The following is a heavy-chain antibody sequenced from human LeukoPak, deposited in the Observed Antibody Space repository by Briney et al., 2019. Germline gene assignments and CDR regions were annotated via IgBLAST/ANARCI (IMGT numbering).Heavy chain of an antibody. CDR1: GLTFSSYG. CDR3: AREEWLDAFDI. J-gene: IGHJ3*02. D-gene: IGHD6-19*01. CDR2: IWYDGSNK. V-gene: IGHV3-33*01. Sequence: SGGSLRLSCAASGLTFSSYGMHWVRQAPGKGLEWVAVIWYDGSNKYYADSVKGRFTISRDNSKNTLYLQMNNLRAEDTAVYYCAREEWLDAFDIWGQGTMVTVSS.